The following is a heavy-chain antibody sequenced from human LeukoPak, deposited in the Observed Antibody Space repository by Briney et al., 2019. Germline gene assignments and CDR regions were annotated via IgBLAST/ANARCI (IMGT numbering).Heavy chain of an antibody. D-gene: IGHD2-15*01. J-gene: IGHJ4*02. CDR1: GYSISSGYY. CDR3: ARDSLPLGYCSGGSCRQPDY. V-gene: IGHV4-38-2*02. CDR2: IYHSGNT. Sequence: SETLSLTCAVSGYSISSGYYWGWIRQPPGKGLEGIGSIYHSGNTYYNPSLKSRVTISVDTSKNQFSLNLSSVTAADTAVYYCARDSLPLGYCSGGSCRQPDYWGQGTLVTVSS.